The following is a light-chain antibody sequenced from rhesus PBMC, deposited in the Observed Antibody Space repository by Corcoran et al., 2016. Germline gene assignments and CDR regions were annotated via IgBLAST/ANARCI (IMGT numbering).Light chain of an antibody. CDR1: SSDIGRYNY. CDR3: HSSAADGGYI. J-gene: IGLJ1*01. CDR2: NVN. V-gene: IGLV2-11*01. Sequence: QAAPIQLPSVPESLGQSVLISCTGTSSDIGRYNYVSWYRQQPGTTTKLMMYNVNMRPSGVSDRFTGSKSGSTASLTISGLPAEDEANYYCHSSAADGGYIFGSGTSLTVL.